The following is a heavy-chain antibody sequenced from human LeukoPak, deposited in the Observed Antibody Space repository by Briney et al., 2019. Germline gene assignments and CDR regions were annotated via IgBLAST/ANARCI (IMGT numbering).Heavy chain of an antibody. CDR1: GFTFSSYS. D-gene: IGHD1-14*01. J-gene: IGHJ6*03. V-gene: IGHV3-21*01. CDR2: ISSSSSYI. Sequence: GGSLRLSCAASGFTFSSYSMNWVRQAPGKGLEWVSSISSSSSYIYYADSVKGRFTISRDNAKNSLYLQMNSLRAEDTAVYYCARDLTQYYYYMDVWGKGTTVTVSS. CDR3: ARDLTQYYYYMDV.